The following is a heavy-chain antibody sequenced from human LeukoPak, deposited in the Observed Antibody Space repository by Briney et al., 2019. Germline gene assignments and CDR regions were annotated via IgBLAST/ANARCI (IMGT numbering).Heavy chain of an antibody. CDR3: ARSYDTNNRQRFDY. CDR1: GASIRSYY. J-gene: IGHJ4*02. CDR2: MYYTESP. Sequence: SETLSLTCTVSGASIRSYYWSWIRQPPGKGLEWIAYMYYTESPNYNPSLKSRVSMSGDPSRNQFSLKLNSVTAADTAVYYCARSYDTNNRQRFDYWGQGILVTVSP. D-gene: IGHD3-10*01. V-gene: IGHV4-59*08.